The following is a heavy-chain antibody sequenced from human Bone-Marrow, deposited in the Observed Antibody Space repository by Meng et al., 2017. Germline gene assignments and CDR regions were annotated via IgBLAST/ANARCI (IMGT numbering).Heavy chain of an antibody. J-gene: IGHJ4*02. CDR2: INPSGGST. CDR3: AREDLWELLAGFDY. V-gene: IGHV1-46*01. Sequence: ASLKVSCNASGYTFTSNYMHWGRQAPGQGLEWMGIINPSGGSTSYAQKFQGRVTMTRDTSTSTVYMELSSLRSEDTAVYYCAREDLWELLAGFDYWGQGTLVTVSS. CDR1: GYTFTSNY. D-gene: IGHD1-26*01.